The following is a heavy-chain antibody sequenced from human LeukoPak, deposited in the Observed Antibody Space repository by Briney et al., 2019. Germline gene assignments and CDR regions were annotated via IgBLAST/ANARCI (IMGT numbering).Heavy chain of an antibody. V-gene: IGHV4-59*08. CDR2: IYYSGST. CDR3: ARHPTMVRGVLFDH. Sequence: SETLSLSCTVSGGSISSYYLSWIRQPPGKGLEWIGYIYYSGSTNYNPSLKSRVTISVDTSKNQFSLKLSSVTAADTAVYYCARHPTMVRGVLFDHWGQGSLVTVSS. J-gene: IGHJ4*02. CDR1: GGSISSYY. D-gene: IGHD3-10*01.